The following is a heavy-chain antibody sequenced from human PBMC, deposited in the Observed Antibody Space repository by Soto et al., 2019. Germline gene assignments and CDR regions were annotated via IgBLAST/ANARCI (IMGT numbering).Heavy chain of an antibody. CDR3: AKGHSSGWPYFDY. CDR2: ISGSAGST. V-gene: IGHV3-23*01. Sequence: PGGSLRLSCAASGFTFSDYAMSWVRQAPGKGLEWVSAISGSAGSTYFADFVKGRFSISRDNSNNSLFLQMDSLRAEDTAVYHCAKGHSSGWPYFDYWGLGTLLTVSS. J-gene: IGHJ4*02. CDR1: GFTFSDYA. D-gene: IGHD6-19*01.